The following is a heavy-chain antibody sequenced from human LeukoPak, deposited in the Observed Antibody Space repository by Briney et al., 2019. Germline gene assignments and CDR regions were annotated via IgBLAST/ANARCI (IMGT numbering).Heavy chain of an antibody. CDR1: GFTFSSYA. V-gene: IGHV3-64*01. CDR3: ARSGYSGYEGFNY. Sequence: SGGSLRLSCAASGFTFSSYAMHWVRQAPGKGLEYVSAISSNGGSTYYANSVKGRFTISRDNSKNTLYLQMGSLRAEDMAVYYCARSGYSGYEGFNYWGQGTLVTVSS. CDR2: ISSNGGST. J-gene: IGHJ4*02. D-gene: IGHD5-12*01.